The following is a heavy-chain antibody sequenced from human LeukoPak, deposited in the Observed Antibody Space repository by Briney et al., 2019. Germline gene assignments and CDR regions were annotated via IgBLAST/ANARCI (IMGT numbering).Heavy chain of an antibody. CDR1: GYTFTGYY. D-gene: IGHD5-18*01. CDR2: INPNSGGT. CDR3: ARGYSYGLDYFDY. J-gene: IGHJ4*02. V-gene: IGHV1-2*06. Sequence: ASVKASCKASGYTFTGYYMHWVRQAPGQGLEWMGRINPNSGGTNYAQKFQGRVTMTRDTSISTAYMELSRLRSDDTAVYYCARGYSYGLDYFDYWGQGTLVTVSS.